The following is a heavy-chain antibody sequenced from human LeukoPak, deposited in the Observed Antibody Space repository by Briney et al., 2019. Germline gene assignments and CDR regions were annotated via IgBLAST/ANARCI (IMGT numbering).Heavy chain of an antibody. Sequence: ASVKVSRKASGYTFTSYDINWGRQATRQRLEWVGCMKPNSIKTDYPHKFQGRVTMTRHTYISTAYMELSSLRYEDTAVYYCTSTRVDTAMVTDYWGQGTLVTVSS. CDR2: MKPNSIKT. CDR1: GYTFTSYD. D-gene: IGHD5-18*01. CDR3: TSTRVDTAMVTDY. V-gene: IGHV1-8*01. J-gene: IGHJ4*02.